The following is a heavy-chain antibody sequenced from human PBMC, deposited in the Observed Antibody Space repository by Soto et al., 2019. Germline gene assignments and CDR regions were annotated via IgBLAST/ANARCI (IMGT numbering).Heavy chain of an antibody. CDR2: ISAYNGNT. CDR1: GYTFTSYG. CDR3: ARAGKYYYDSSGYYSSFDY. J-gene: IGHJ4*02. V-gene: IGHV1-18*04. D-gene: IGHD3-22*01. Sequence: QVQLVQSGVEVKKPGASVKVSCKASGYTFTSYGISWVRQAPGQGLEGRGWISAYNGNTNYAQKLQGRVTMTTDTSTSTAYMELRSLRSDDTAVYYCARAGKYYYDSSGYYSSFDYWGQGTLVTVSS.